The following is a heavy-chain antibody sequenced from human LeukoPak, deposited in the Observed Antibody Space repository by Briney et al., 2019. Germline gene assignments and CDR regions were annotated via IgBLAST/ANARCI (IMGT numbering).Heavy chain of an antibody. V-gene: IGHV3-7*04. CDR2: IKQDGSKK. CDR3: ARDSSGYYYPDAFDI. J-gene: IGHJ3*02. CDR1: GFTFSSYW. Sequence: GGSLRLSCAASGFTFSSYWMSWVRQALGKGLEWVANIKQDGSKKYYLDSVKGRFTISRDNAKNSLYLQMNSLRAEDTAVYYCARDSSGYYYPDAFDIWAKGQWSPSLQ. D-gene: IGHD3-22*01.